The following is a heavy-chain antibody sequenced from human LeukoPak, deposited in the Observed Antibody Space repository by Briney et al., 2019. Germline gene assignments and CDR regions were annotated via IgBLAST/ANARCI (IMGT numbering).Heavy chain of an antibody. CDR3: ARGAPYYYDSSGTDAFDI. V-gene: IGHV1-46*01. J-gene: IGHJ3*02. D-gene: IGHD3-22*01. Sequence: ASVKVSCKASGYTFTSYYMHWARQAPGQGLEWMGIINPSGGSTSYAQKFQGRVTMTRDMSTSTVYMELSSLRSEDTAVYYCARGAPYYYDSSGTDAFDIWGQGTMVTVSS. CDR2: INPSGGST. CDR1: GYTFTSYY.